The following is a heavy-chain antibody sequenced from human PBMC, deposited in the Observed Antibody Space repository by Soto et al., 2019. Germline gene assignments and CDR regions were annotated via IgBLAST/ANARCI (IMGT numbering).Heavy chain of an antibody. Sequence: SETLSLTCTVSGGSISSGGYYWSWIRHHPGKGLEWIGYIYYSGSTYYNPSLKSRVTISVDTSKDQFSLKLSSVTAADTAVYYCAAYCSSSSCYLPPGFDHWGQGTLVTVSS. CDR2: IYYSGST. J-gene: IGHJ5*02. V-gene: IGHV4-31*03. D-gene: IGHD2-2*01. CDR3: AAYCSSSSCYLPPGFDH. CDR1: GGSISSGGYY.